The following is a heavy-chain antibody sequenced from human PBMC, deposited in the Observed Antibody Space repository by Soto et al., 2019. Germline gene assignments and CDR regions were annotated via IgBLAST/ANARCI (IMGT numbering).Heavy chain of an antibody. CDR1: GYTFNSYA. Sequence: GASVKVSCKASGYTFNSYAMHWVRQAPGQRLEWMGWINAGSDNTKYSQKFQGRVTINRDTSASTAYMELSSLTSEDTAVYYCARSLTIRYGIDVWGQGTTVTISS. D-gene: IGHD3-9*01. J-gene: IGHJ6*02. CDR2: INAGSDNT. V-gene: IGHV1-3*01. CDR3: ARSLTIRYGIDV.